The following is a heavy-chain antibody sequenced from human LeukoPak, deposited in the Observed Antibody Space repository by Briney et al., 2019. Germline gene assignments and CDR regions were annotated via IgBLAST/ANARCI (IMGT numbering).Heavy chain of an antibody. J-gene: IGHJ4*02. Sequence: QPGGSLRLSCAASGFTFSSYGMHWVRQAPGKGLEWVAVIWYDGSNKYYADSVKGRFTISRDNSKNTLYLQMNSLRAEDTAVYYCARDVEERWLPRLDYWGQGTLVTVSS. CDR3: ARDVEERWLPRLDY. CDR1: GFTFSSYG. D-gene: IGHD5-24*01. CDR2: IWYDGSNK. V-gene: IGHV3-33*01.